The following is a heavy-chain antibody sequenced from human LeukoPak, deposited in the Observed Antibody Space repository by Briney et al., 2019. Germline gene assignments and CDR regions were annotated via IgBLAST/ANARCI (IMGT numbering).Heavy chain of an antibody. CDR3: ARDGHPFDH. Sequence: GGSLRLSCAASGFTFRSYWMSWVRQAPGKGLEWVANLKQDGSEKYYLDSVKGRFTISRDNAKKSLYLQMNSLRAEDTAVYYCARDGHPFDHWGQGTLVTVSS. V-gene: IGHV3-7*03. J-gene: IGHJ4*02. CDR2: LKQDGSEK. CDR1: GFTFRSYW.